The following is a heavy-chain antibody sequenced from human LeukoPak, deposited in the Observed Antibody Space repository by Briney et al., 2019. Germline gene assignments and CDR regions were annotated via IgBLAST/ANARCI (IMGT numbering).Heavy chain of an antibody. V-gene: IGHV4-31*03. D-gene: IGHD3-22*01. CDR1: GGSISSGGYY. Sequence: PSETLSLTCTVSGGSISSGGYYWSWIRQHPGKGLEWIGYIYYSGSTYYNPSLKSRVTISVDTSKNQFSLKLSSVTAADTAVYYCARDTISHPYYDSSGCQIWGQGTLVTVSS. J-gene: IGHJ4*02. CDR2: IYYSGST. CDR3: ARDTISHPYYDSSGCQI.